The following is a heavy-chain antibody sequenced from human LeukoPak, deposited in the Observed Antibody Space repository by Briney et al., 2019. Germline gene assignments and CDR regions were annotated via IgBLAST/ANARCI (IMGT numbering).Heavy chain of an antibody. D-gene: IGHD3-22*01. Sequence: ASVKVSCKPSGYTFTSYGISWVRQAPGQGLEWMGWISAYNGNTNYAQKLQGRVTMTTDTSTSTAYMELRSLRSDDTAVYYCARRYYYDSSGYYYYPYFDYWGQGTLVTVSS. J-gene: IGHJ4*02. V-gene: IGHV1-18*01. CDR3: ARRYYYDSSGYYYYPYFDY. CDR2: ISAYNGNT. CDR1: GYTFTSYG.